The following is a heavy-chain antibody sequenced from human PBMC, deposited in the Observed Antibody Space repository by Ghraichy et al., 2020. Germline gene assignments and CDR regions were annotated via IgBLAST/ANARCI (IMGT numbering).Heavy chain of an antibody. CDR1: GGSISSGGYY. J-gene: IGHJ5*02. D-gene: IGHD3-3*01. Sequence: SETLSLTCTVSGGSISSGGYYWSWIRQHPGKGLEWIGYIYYSGSTYYNPSLKSRVTISVDTSKNQFSLKLSSVTAADTAVYYCASSEWLSNWFDPWGQGTLVTVSS. V-gene: IGHV4-31*03. CDR2: IYYSGST. CDR3: ASSEWLSNWFDP.